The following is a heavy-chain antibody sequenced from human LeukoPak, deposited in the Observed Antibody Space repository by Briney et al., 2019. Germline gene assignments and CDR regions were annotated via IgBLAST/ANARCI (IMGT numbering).Heavy chain of an antibody. V-gene: IGHV3-23*01. J-gene: IGHJ4*02. CDR3: AKDSITIFGVVIIPLLDY. CDR2: ISGSGGST. D-gene: IGHD3-3*01. CDR1: GFTFSSYA. Sequence: QPGGSLRLSCAASGFTFSSYAMSWVRQAPGKGLEWVSAISGSGGSTYYADSVKGRFTISRDNSKNTLYLQMNSLRAEDTAVYYRAKDSITIFGVVIIPLLDYWGQGTLVTVSS.